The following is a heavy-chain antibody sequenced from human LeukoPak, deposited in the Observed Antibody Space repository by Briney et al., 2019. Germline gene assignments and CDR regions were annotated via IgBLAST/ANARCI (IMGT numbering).Heavy chain of an antibody. V-gene: IGHV4-39*07. CDR1: GGSISSSSNYY. CDR3: ASGAVTAIHRLDY. D-gene: IGHD2-21*02. CDR2: INHSGST. J-gene: IGHJ4*02. Sequence: PSETLSHTCTVSGGSISSSSNYYWGWIRQPPGKGLEWIGEINHSGSTNYNPSLKSRVTISVDTSKNQFSLKLSSVTAADTAVYYCASGAVTAIHRLDYWGQGTLVTVSS.